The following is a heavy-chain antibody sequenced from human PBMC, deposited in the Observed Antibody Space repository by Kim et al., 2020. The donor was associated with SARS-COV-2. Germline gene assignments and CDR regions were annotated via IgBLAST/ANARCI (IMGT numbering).Heavy chain of an antibody. CDR2: IGTDGDP. Sequence: GGSLRLSCAASGFTFSAYNMHWVRQATGKGLEWVSAIGTDGDPYYPGSVKGRFTISRENAKNSLYLQMNSLRAGDTAVYYCARGLYSSSPRGLRLWYFELWGRGPLVTVPS. D-gene: IGHD6-13*01. V-gene: IGHV3-13*05. CDR1: GFTFSAYN. CDR3: ARGLYSSSPRGLRLWYFEL. J-gene: IGHJ2*01.